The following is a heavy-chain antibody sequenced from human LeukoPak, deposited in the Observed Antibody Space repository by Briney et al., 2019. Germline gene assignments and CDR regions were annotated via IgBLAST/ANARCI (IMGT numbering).Heavy chain of an antibody. CDR3: ARYSYGSHDFDY. CDR2: ISTSGNTI. J-gene: IGHJ4*02. D-gene: IGHD2-15*01. CDR1: GFTFSNYY. V-gene: IGHV3-11*04. Sequence: GGSLRLSCAASGFTFSNYYMSWIRQAPGKGLEWISYISTSGNTIYDADSVKGRFTISKDNAKNSLYMQRNSPRADDTAVYCGARYSYGSHDFDYWGQGTLVTVSS.